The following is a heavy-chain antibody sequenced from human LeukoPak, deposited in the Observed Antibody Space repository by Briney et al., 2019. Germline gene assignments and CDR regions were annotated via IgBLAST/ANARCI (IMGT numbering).Heavy chain of an antibody. CDR3: ANSNSADRFDY. CDR2: IIPIFGTA. J-gene: IGHJ4*02. CDR1: GGTFSSYA. D-gene: IGHD2/OR15-2a*01. Sequence: SVKVSCKASGGTFSSYAISWVRQAPGQGLEWMGGIIPIFGTANYAQKFQGRVTITADKSTSTAYMELSSLRSEDTAVYYCANSNSADRFDYWGQGTLVTVSS. V-gene: IGHV1-69*06.